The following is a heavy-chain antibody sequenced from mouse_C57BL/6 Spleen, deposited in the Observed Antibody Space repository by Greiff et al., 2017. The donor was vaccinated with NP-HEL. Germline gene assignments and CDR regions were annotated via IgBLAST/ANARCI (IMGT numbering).Heavy chain of an antibody. Sequence: QVQLQQPAAELVKPGASVKLSCKASGYTFTSYWMHWVKQRPGQGLEWIGMIHPNSGSTNYNEKFKSKATLTVDKSSSTAYMQLSSLTSEDSAVYYCARRGLSSSSWFAYWGQGTLVTVSA. CDR1: GYTFTSYW. D-gene: IGHD1-1*01. V-gene: IGHV1-64*01. CDR3: ARRGLSSSSWFAY. CDR2: IHPNSGST. J-gene: IGHJ3*01.